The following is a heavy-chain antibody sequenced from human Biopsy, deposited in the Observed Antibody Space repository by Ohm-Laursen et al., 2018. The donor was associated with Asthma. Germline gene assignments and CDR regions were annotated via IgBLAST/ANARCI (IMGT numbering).Heavy chain of an antibody. CDR3: AKDERSYYGSDSKYMQPVPLGD. D-gene: IGHD2-21*01. J-gene: IGHJ4*02. V-gene: IGHV3-7*01. Sequence: GSLRLSCAAFGFTFSDYWMSWVRQVPGKGLEWVANIKHDGTEKNHVDSLKGRFTISRDNAKNSLYLQMNSLRAEDTAVYHCAKDERSYYGSDSKYMQPVPLGDWGQGTLVIVSA. CDR2: IKHDGTEK. CDR1: GFTFSDYW.